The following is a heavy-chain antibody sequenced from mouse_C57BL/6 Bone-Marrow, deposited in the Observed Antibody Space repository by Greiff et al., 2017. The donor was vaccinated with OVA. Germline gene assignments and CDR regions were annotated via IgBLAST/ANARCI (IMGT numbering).Heavy chain of an antibody. D-gene: IGHD3-2*02. CDR3: ARGLRLPYYFDY. CDR2: IYPGSGNT. CDR1: GYTFTDYY. J-gene: IGHJ2*01. V-gene: IGHV1-76*01. Sequence: QVQLQQSGAELVRPGASVKLSCKASGYTFTDYYINWVKQRPGQGLEWIARIYPGSGNTYYNEKFKGKATLTAEKSSSTAYMQLSSLTSEDSAVYFCARGLRLPYYFDYWGQGTTLTVSS.